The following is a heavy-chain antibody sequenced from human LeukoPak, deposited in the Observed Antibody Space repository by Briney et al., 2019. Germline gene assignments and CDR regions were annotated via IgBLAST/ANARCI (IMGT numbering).Heavy chain of an antibody. Sequence: GGSLRLSCAASGFTFSSYSMNWVRQAPGKGLEWVSSISSSSSYIYYADSVKGRFTISRDNAKNSLYLQMNSLRAEDTAVYYCARVGFYDSSGYYYSPFDYWGQGTLVTVSS. D-gene: IGHD3-22*01. V-gene: IGHV3-21*01. CDR3: ARVGFYDSSGYYYSPFDY. CDR2: ISSSSSYI. CDR1: GFTFSSYS. J-gene: IGHJ4*02.